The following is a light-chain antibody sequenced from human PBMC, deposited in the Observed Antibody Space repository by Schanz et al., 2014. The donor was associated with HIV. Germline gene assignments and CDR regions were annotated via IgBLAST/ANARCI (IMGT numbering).Light chain of an antibody. CDR1: QSVNNY. V-gene: IGKV3-15*01. J-gene: IGKJ3*01. CDR2: GAS. CDR3: QQSNDWPRST. Sequence: EVVLTQSPATLSVSPGERATLSCRAGQSVNNYLAWYQQKPGQAPRLLISGASTRAANIPARFSGSGSGTEFTLTISSLQSEDFAVYYCQQSNDWPRSTFGPGTKVDIK.